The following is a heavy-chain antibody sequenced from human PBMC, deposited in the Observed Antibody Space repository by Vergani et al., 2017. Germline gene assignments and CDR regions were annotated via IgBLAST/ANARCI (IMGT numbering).Heavy chain of an antibody. CDR2: ISFDGTNE. J-gene: IGHJ4*02. D-gene: IGHD4/OR15-4a*01. Sequence: QVQLVESGGGVVQPGTSLRLSCVVSGFALNRHAMYWVRQAPGKGLEWVVGISFDGTNEYYPDFVKGRFTISRDIAKNTLYLQVRSLRLEDTGVYHCVRDRGLCAGGRCCTEAWVYWGQGTPVTVCS. V-gene: IGHV3-30-3*01. CDR1: GFALNRHA. CDR3: VRDRGLCAGGRCCTEAWVY.